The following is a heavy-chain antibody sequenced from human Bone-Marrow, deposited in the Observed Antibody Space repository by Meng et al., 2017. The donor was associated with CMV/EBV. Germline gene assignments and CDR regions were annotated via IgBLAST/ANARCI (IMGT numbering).Heavy chain of an antibody. J-gene: IGHJ3*02. V-gene: IGHV1-46*01. CDR1: GYTFTSYG. CDR3: ARDPYSTDDAFDI. D-gene: IGHD6-13*01. Sequence: ASVKVSCKASGYTFTSYGISWVRQAPGQGLEWMGIINPSGGSTSYAQKFQGRVTMTRDTSTSTVYMELSSLRSEDTAVYYCARDPYSTDDAFDIWGQGTMVTV. CDR2: INPSGGST.